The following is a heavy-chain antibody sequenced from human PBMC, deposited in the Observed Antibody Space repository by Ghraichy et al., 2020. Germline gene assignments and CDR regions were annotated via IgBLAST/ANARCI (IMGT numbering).Heavy chain of an antibody. D-gene: IGHD2-8*01. CDR3: ARGPPPLGIVLMAYLDV. Sequence: SQTLSLTCAVYGGSFSGYYWSWIRQPPGKGLEWIGEINHSGNTNYNPSLKSRVTISVDTSKNQFSMKLSSVTAADTAVYYCARGPPPLGIVLMAYLDVWGKGTTVTVSS. CDR2: INHSGNT. CDR1: GGSFSGYY. J-gene: IGHJ6*03. V-gene: IGHV4-34*01.